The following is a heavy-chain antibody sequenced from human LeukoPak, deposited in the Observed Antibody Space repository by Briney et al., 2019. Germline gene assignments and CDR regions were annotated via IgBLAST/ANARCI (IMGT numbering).Heavy chain of an antibody. D-gene: IGHD1-26*01. CDR3: ARGIGARGIVRATDNWFDP. J-gene: IGHJ5*02. V-gene: IGHV6-1*01. CDR2: TYYMSKWYN. CDR1: GDSVSTNSAA. Sequence: SQTLSLTCAISGDSVSTNSAAWNWIRQSPSRGLEWLGRTYYMSKWYNDYAVSVKGRITINPDTSKNQFSLQLNSVTPEDTAVYYCARGIGARGIVRATDNWFDPWGQGTLVTVSS.